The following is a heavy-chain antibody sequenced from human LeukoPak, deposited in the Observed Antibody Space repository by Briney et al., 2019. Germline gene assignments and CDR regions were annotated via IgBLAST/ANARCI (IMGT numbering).Heavy chain of an antibody. V-gene: IGHV1-2*02. D-gene: IGHD1-26*01. CDR3: ARCPVGPTRGGAFDI. J-gene: IGHJ3*02. CDR1: GYTFTGYH. Sequence: ASVKVSCKASGYTFTGYHIHWVRQAPGQGPEWMGWINPNTGGTNYAQKFQGRVTMTRDTSISTAYMELSSLSSDDTAVYYCARCPVGPTRGGAFDIWGQGTMVTVSS. CDR2: INPNTGGT.